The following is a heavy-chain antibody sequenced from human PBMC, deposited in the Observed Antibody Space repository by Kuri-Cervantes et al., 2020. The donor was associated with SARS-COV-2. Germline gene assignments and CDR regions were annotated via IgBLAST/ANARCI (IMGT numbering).Heavy chain of an antibody. CDR1: GFTFSSYG. CDR3: TRWRVGAKT. V-gene: IGHV3-48*01. Sequence: GGSLRLSCEASGFTFSSYGMDWVRQAPGKGLEWVSHISSGSVIHYADSVKGRFTISRDNAKNSLYLQMDSLRAEDTAVYYCTRWRVGAKTWGQGTLVTVSS. D-gene: IGHD1-26*01. CDR2: ISSGSVI. J-gene: IGHJ4*02.